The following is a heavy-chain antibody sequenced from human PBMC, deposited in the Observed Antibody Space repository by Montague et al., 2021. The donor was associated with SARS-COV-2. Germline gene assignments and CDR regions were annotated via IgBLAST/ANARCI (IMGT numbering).Heavy chain of an antibody. CDR2: IYYSGST. V-gene: IGHV4-31*03. CDR3: ARGGYYDSSGYSLLYYYYGMDV. CDR1: GGSISSGRYY. Sequence: TLSLTCTVSGGSISSGRYYWSWIRQHPGKDLEWIGYIYYSGSTYYNPSLKSRVTISVDTSKNQFSLKLSSVTAADTAVYYCARGGYYDSSGYSLLYYYYGMDVWGQGTTVTVSS. D-gene: IGHD3-22*01. J-gene: IGHJ6*02.